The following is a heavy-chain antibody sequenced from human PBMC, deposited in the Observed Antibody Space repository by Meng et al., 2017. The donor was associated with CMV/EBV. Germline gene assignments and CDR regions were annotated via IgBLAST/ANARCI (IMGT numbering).Heavy chain of an antibody. D-gene: IGHD3-22*01. J-gene: IGHJ6*02. V-gene: IGHV3-53*05. CDR1: GFTVSGNY. CDR2: VFGGAST. Sequence: GESLKISCAASGFTVSGNYMSWVRQAPGKGLEWVSVVFGGASTYYADSVKGRFTISRDNSKNNLYLQMNSLTVEDTAVYYCVRDQGGESMIAVLIERFGMDVWGQGTTVTVSS. CDR3: VRDQGGESMIAVLIERFGMDV.